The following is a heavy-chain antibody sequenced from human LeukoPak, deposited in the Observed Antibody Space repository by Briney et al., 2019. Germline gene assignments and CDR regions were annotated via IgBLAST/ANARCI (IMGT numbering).Heavy chain of an antibody. Sequence: PSETLSLTCTVSGGSISSHYWSWIRQPPGKGLEWIGYIDYIGSANYNPSLKSRVTMSVATSNNQFSLRLSSVTAADTAIYYCARHSGASPHYFDYWGQGALVTVSS. D-gene: IGHD1-26*01. J-gene: IGHJ4*02. CDR3: ARHSGASPHYFDY. V-gene: IGHV4-59*08. CDR2: IDYIGSA. CDR1: GGSISSHY.